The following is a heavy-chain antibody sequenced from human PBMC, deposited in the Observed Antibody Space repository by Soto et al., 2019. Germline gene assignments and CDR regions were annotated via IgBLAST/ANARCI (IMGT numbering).Heavy chain of an antibody. Sequence: QVQLQESGPGLVKPSETLSLTCTVSGGSISSYYWCWLRQPPGKGLEWIGYIYYSGSTNYNPSLKSRVTISVDTSKNQFSLKLSSVTAADTAVYYCARSAAEWLFRSFDYWGQGTLVTVSS. D-gene: IGHD3-3*01. CDR1: GGSISSYY. V-gene: IGHV4-59*01. J-gene: IGHJ4*02. CDR3: ARSAAEWLFRSFDY. CDR2: IYYSGST.